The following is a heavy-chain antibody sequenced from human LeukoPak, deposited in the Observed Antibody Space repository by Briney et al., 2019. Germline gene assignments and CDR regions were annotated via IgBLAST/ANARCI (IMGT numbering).Heavy chain of an antibody. CDR3: ARDDDDSSGFGDY. D-gene: IGHD3-22*01. CDR1: GFTFSSYA. J-gene: IGHJ4*02. V-gene: IGHV3-30-3*01. Sequence: GGSLRLSCAASGFTFSSYAMHWVRQAPGKGLXXXAVISYDGSNKYYADSVKGRFTISRDNSKNTLYLQMNSLRAEDTAVYYCARDDDDSSGFGDYWGQGTLVTVSS. CDR2: ISYDGSNK.